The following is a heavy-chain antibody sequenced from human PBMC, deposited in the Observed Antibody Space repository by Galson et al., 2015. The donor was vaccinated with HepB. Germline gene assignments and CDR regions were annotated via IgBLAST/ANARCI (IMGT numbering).Heavy chain of an antibody. J-gene: IGHJ5*02. V-gene: IGHV1-69*13. CDR2: IIPIFGTA. CDR3: ARGRLGYGGNGLIWFDP. Sequence: SVKVSCKASGGTFSSYAISWVRQAPGQGLEWMGGIIPIFGTANYAQKFQGRVTITADESTSTAYMELSSLRSEDTAVYYCARGRLGYGGNGLIWFDPWGQGTLVTVSS. D-gene: IGHD4-23*01. CDR1: GGTFSSYA.